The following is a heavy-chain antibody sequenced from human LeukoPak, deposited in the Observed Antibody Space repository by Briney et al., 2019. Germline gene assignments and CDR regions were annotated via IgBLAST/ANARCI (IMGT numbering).Heavy chain of an antibody. D-gene: IGHD4-17*01. J-gene: IGHJ4*01. CDR3: ARAILNYGDYHFDY. CDR1: GGSISSGDYY. CDR2: IYYSGST. Sequence: SETLSLTCTVSGGSISSGDYYWSWTRQPPGKGLEWVGYIYYSGSTYYNPSLKSRVTISVDTSKNQFSLKLSSVTAADTAVYYRARAILNYGDYHFDYWGQGTLVTVSS. V-gene: IGHV4-30-4*08.